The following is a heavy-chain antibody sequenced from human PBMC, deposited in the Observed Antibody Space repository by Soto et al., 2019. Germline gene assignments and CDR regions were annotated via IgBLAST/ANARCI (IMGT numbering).Heavy chain of an antibody. Sequence: QVQLQQWGAGLLKPSETLSLTCAVHGGPFSGYYWSWIRQPPGKGLEWIGEVNYRGNTNYTPSLKSRGTISVDTSKNHFALKLSSVTAAATAVYYSARGIGGNSDYYGQGTMVTVAS. V-gene: IGHV4-34*01. CDR3: ARGIGGNSDY. CDR1: GGPFSGYY. J-gene: IGHJ4*02. D-gene: IGHD2-21*02. CDR2: VNYRGNT.